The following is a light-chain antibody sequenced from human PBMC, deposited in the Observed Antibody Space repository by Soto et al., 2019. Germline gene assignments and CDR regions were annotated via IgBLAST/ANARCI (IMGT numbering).Light chain of an antibody. J-gene: IGKJ3*01. CDR1: QSVTINY. CDR2: GAS. CDR3: QQYGSSPFT. V-gene: IGKV3-20*01. Sequence: IVLTQSPGTLSLSPGERATLSCRASQSVTINYLAWYQQKPGQAPRLLIYGASTRATGIPDRFTGSGSGTDFTLTISRLEPEDFAVYFCQQYGSSPFTFGPGTKVDIK.